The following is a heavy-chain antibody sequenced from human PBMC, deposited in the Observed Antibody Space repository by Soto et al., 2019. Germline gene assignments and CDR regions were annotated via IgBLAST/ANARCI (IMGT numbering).Heavy chain of an antibody. CDR3: AQALVFTGGDCFDI. CDR1: GGSITTGGRY. D-gene: IGHD2-21*01. V-gene: IGHV4-31*02. Sequence: QVRLQEWGPGLVKPSQTLSLKCSVSGGSITTGGRYWSWIRQLPGKGLEWIGDIYYSGNTYYNSSLKSRVTISVDAAKNQFSLKLSSVTAAVSAVYYCAQALVFTGGDCFDIWGQGRLVTVSS. J-gene: IGHJ3*02. CDR2: IYYSGNT.